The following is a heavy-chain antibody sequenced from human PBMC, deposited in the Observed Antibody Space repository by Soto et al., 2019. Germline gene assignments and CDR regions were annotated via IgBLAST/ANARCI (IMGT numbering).Heavy chain of an antibody. Sequence: PSETLSLTCNVFGGSVSGFYWTWIRQPAGKGLEWIGRIYSSGSTKYNPSLKSRVSMSLDTSRNQFSLNLTSVTAADTAVYYCARGQRFYDWFDPWGQGTLVTVPS. J-gene: IGHJ5*02. D-gene: IGHD3-3*01. V-gene: IGHV4-4*07. CDR3: ARGQRFYDWFDP. CDR2: IYSSGST. CDR1: GGSVSGFY.